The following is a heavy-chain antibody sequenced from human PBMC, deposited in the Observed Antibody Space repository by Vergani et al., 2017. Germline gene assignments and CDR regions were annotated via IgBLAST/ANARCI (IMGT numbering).Heavy chain of an antibody. Sequence: EVQLVESGGDLAQPGGSLTLSCVAYGLVFSDYTMSWVRQAPGRGLEWVSIISGSATGGVTYVADSVKGRFTIFRDNSKNTVYLQMNSLKAEDRATYYCAREERSNTSPFVGDWGQGTLVTV. CDR1: GLVFSDYT. CDR2: ISGSATGGVT. CDR3: AREERSNTSPFVGD. V-gene: IGHV3-23*04. J-gene: IGHJ4*02. D-gene: IGHD2/OR15-2a*01.